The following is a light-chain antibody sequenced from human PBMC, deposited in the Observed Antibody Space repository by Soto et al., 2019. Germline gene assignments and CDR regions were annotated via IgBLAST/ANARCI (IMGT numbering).Light chain of an antibody. CDR1: QSVSSSY. V-gene: IGKV3-20*01. CDR3: QQYGKSPFT. CDR2: TAS. J-gene: IGKJ3*01. Sequence: EIVLTQSPGTLSLSPGERATLSCRASQSVSSSYLAWYQHKPGQAPRLLIYTASTRATGIPDMFSGSGSGTDFTLTISRLEPEDCAVYYCQQYGKSPFTFGPGTRVDI.